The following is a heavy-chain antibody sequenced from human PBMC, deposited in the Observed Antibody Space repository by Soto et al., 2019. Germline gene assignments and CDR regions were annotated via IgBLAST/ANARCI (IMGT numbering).Heavy chain of an antibody. CDR3: ARGVKSGAYSRWFDP. Sequence: QVQLVQSGAEVKKPGASVKVSCKASGYTFTSYDINWVRQATGQGLEYLGWMNPNSGNTAYVQKFQGRVTMTWDTSITTAYMELSSLRSEDTAVYFCARGVKSGAYSRWFDPWGQRTLVTVSS. D-gene: IGHD4-17*01. V-gene: IGHV1-8*01. CDR2: MNPNSGNT. J-gene: IGHJ5*02. CDR1: GYTFTSYD.